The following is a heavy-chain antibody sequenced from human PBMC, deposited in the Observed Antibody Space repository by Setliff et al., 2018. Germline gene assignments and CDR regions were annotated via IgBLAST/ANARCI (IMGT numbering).Heavy chain of an antibody. J-gene: IGHJ3*01. CDR3: ARDNIGPDALDV. CDR2: IHHSGST. V-gene: IGHV4-59*11. Sequence: SETLSLTCTVSGVSITSHYWSWIRQPPGRALEWIGYIHHSGSTNYNPSLKSRVTLSMDTSRNHFSLNLTSLTAADTALYYCARDNIGPDALDVWGQGTMVTVSS. CDR1: GVSITSHY.